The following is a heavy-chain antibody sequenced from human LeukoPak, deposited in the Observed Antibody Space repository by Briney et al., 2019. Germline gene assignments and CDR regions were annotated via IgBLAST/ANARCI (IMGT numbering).Heavy chain of an antibody. CDR3: AKDLRLSSSWYS. D-gene: IGHD6-13*01. CDR1: GFTFGDYA. CDR2: IRSDGTSK. J-gene: IGHJ4*02. V-gene: IGHV3-30*02. Sequence: GGSLRLSCTASGFTFGDYAMSWVRQAPGKGLEWVAFIRSDGTSKYYADSVKGRFTISRDNPKNTMYLQMNSLTTDDTAMYYCAKDLRLSSSWYSWGQGTLVTVSS.